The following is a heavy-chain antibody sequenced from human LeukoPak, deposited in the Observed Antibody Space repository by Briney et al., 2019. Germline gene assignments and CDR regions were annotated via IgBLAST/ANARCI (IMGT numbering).Heavy chain of an antibody. CDR2: IKSKTDGGTT. D-gene: IGHD3-9*01. CDR1: GFTFSNTW. V-gene: IGHV3-15*01. Sequence: GGCLSLSCPASGFTFSNTWMSWVRQAPGKGLEWVGRIKSKTDGGTTDYAAPVKGRFSISRDDSKNTLYLQMNSLKTEDTAVYYCSTDSTIVYWGQGTLVTVSS. J-gene: IGHJ4*02. CDR3: STDSTIVY.